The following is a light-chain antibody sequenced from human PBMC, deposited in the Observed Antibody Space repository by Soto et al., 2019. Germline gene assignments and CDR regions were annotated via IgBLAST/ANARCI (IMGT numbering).Light chain of an antibody. CDR3: TSFAGSNSYV. V-gene: IGLV2-8*01. J-gene: IGLJ1*01. Sequence: QSALTQPPSAFGSPGQSVTLSFTGTSSDIGGYTYVSWYQHHPGKAPKLMIYEVNKRPSGVPDRFSGSKSGNTASLTVSGLQAEDEADYYCTSFAGSNSYVFGTGTKVTVL. CDR2: EVN. CDR1: SSDIGGYTY.